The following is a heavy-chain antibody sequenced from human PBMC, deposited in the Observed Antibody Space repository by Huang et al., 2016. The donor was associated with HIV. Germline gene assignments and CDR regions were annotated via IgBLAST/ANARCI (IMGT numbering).Heavy chain of an antibody. J-gene: IGHJ4*02. CDR3: VRQTFYYDSGGYPPDY. CDR2: IYNSGDT. Sequence: HLQESGPGLVKPSETLSLTCSVSGGLIKSTNFYWGWIRQPPGKGLEWIGSIYNSGDTAYNPSLKSRVTISVDTSKKQFSLKLNFVTAADTAIYYCVRQTFYYDSGGYPPDYWGQGTLVIVSS. CDR1: GGLIKSTNFY. V-gene: IGHV4-39*01. D-gene: IGHD3-22*01.